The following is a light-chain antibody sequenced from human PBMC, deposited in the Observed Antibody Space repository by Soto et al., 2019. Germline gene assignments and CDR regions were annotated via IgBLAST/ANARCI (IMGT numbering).Light chain of an antibody. CDR3: QEYDNWLTWT. V-gene: IGKV3-15*01. J-gene: IGKJ1*01. Sequence: EIVMTQSPATLSVSPGERASLSGRASQSVSRNLAWYQQKPGQAPRLLMYGASTRATGIPARFSGSGSGTEFTLTISSLQSEDFAVYYCQEYDNWLTWTFGQGTKVDI. CDR1: QSVSRN. CDR2: GAS.